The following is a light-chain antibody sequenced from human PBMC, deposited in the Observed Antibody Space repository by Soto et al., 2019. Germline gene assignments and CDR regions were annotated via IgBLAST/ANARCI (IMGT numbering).Light chain of an antibody. CDR3: QQYGSSPWT. J-gene: IGKJ1*01. V-gene: IGKV3-20*01. CDR2: GAS. Sequence: EIVLTQSPGTLSLSPGERATLSCRASQSVSGSYLAWYQQKPGQAPRLLIYGASSRATGIPDRFSGTGSGTDFTLTISRLEPEDSAVYYCQQYGSSPWTFGQGTKVDIK. CDR1: QSVSGSY.